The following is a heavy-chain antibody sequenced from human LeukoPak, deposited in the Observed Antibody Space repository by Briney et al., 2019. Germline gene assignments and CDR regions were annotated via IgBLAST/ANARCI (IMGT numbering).Heavy chain of an antibody. J-gene: IGHJ4*02. CDR2: IHSGGRT. CDR3: ARPGSASGYWVH. Sequence: GGSVRLSCAASGFSVSNNYSSWVRQPPGKGREWVSVIHSGGRTKYAASVRDRFTNSRDTAKNTMYLQMNSLRVDDTAAYYCARPGSASGYWVHWGQGTLVTVSS. D-gene: IGHD3-3*01. V-gene: IGHV3-66*01. CDR1: GFSVSNNY.